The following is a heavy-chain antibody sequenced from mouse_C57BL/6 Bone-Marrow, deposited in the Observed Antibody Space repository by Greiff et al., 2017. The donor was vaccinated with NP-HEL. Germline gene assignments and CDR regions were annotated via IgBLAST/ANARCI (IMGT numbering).Heavy chain of an antibody. J-gene: IGHJ2*01. CDR3: ARRWLLPLYYFDY. Sequence: QVQLQQPGAELVKPGASVKLSCKASGYTFTSYWMHWVKQRPGQGLEWIGMIHPNSGSTNYNEKFKSKATLTVDKSSSTAYVQLSSLTSEDSAVYYCARRWLLPLYYFDYWGQGTTLTVSS. CDR2: IHPNSGST. D-gene: IGHD2-3*01. CDR1: GYTFTSYW. V-gene: IGHV1-64*01.